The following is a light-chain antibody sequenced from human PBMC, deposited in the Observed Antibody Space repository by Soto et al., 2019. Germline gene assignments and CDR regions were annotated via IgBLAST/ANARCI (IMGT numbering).Light chain of an antibody. CDR1: QSVSNKY. Sequence: EIVLTQSPGTLSLSPGERATLSCGTSQSVSNKYLAWYQQKPRQAPRLLMYGASNRATGIPDKFSGGGSGTDFTLTISRLEPEDFAAYYCQHYGGSPTITFGQGTRLEIK. CDR3: QHYGGSPTIT. V-gene: IGKV3-20*01. CDR2: GAS. J-gene: IGKJ5*01.